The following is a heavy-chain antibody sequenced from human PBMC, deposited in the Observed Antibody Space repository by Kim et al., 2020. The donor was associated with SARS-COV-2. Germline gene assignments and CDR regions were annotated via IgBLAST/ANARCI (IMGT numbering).Heavy chain of an antibody. CDR2: INAKSGDT. CDR3: ARDLKEGPDGGSNWFDP. V-gene: IGHV1-2*06. Sequence: ASVKVSCKASGYIFTDYYMHWVRQAPGQGLEWMGRINAKSGDTKYAEKFQGRVTMTRDTSISTVYMDLSRLTSNDTAVYFCARDLKEGPDGGSNWFDPWG. D-gene: IGHD3-10*01. CDR1: GYIFTDYY. J-gene: IGHJ5*02.